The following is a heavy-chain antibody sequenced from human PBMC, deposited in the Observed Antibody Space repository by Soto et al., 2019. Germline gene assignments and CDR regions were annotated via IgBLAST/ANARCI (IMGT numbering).Heavy chain of an antibody. D-gene: IGHD1-26*01. CDR3: AREQSGLSSGMDV. V-gene: IGHV4-31*03. J-gene: IGHJ6*02. CDR2: IYYSGST. Sequence: PSETLSLTCTVSGGSISSGGYYWSWIRQHPGKGLEWIGYIYYSGSTYYNPSLKSRVTISVDTSKNQFSLKLSSVTAADTAVYYCAREQSGLSSGMDVWGQGTTVTSP. CDR1: GGSISSGGYY.